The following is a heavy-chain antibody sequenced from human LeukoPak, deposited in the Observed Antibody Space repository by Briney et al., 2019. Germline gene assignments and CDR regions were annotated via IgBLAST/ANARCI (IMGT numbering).Heavy chain of an antibody. Sequence: GSLRLSCAASGFTFSDFYMSWIRQAPGKGLEGISYLSSSGSPTYYADSVKGRFTISRDNAKNSLYLEMNSLRAEDTAVYYCAKRSPPHRGSYSYWGQGTLVTVS. J-gene: IGHJ4*02. CDR1: GFTFSDFY. V-gene: IGHV3-11*01. D-gene: IGHD1-26*01. CDR3: AKRSPPHRGSYSY. CDR2: LSSSGSPT.